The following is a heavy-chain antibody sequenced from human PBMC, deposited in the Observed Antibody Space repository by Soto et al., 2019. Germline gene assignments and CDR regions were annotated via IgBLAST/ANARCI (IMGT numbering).Heavy chain of an antibody. D-gene: IGHD5-12*01. V-gene: IGHV1-46*03. Sequence: GASVKVSCKASGYTFTSYYMQWVRQAPGQGLEWMGIINPSGGSTSYAQKFQGRVTMTRDTSTSTVYMELSSLRSEDTAVYYCARDRLDIVATTMTTELYYFDQWGRGSLVTVS. CDR1: GYTFTSYY. CDR3: ARDRLDIVATTMTTELYYFDQ. CDR2: INPSGGST. J-gene: IGHJ4*02.